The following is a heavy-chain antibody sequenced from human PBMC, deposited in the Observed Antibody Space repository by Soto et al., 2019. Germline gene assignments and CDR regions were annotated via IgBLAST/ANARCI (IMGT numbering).Heavy chain of an antibody. CDR3: ARQIGRGSWSLDH. V-gene: IGHV4-39*01. J-gene: IGHJ4*02. Sequence: QLQLQESGPGLVKPAETLSLTCTVSGGSISSSDYWWGWILQPPGKGLEWIGSIYYTGSTYYNPSLKSRVIISVDTSKNQFSLRLSSVTAADTAVYYCARQIGRGSWSLDHWGQGTLVTVSS. D-gene: IGHD6-13*01. CDR1: GGSISSSDYW. CDR2: IYYTGST.